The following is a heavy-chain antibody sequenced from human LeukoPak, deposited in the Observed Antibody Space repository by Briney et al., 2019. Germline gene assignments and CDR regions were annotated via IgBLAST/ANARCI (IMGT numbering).Heavy chain of an antibody. D-gene: IGHD2-15*01. CDR2: ISGSGST. V-gene: IGHV4-4*07. J-gene: IGHJ4*02. Sequence: PSETLSLTCAVSGGSISGYHWSWIRQPAGKGLEWMGRISGSGSTDYNPSPKSRVTMSVDTSKNQFSLKLNSVTAADTAVYYCAREGRSSTPGYWGQGTLVTVSS. CDR3: AREGRSSTPGY. CDR1: GGSISGYH.